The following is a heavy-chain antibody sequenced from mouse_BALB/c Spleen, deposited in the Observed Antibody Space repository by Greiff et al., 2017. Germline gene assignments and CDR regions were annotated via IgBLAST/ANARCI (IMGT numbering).Heavy chain of an antibody. Sequence: EVKLQESGPGLVKPSQSLSLTCTVTGYSITSDYAWNWIRQFPGNKLEWMGYISYSGSTSYNPSLKSRISITRDTSKNQFFLQLNSVTTEDTATYYCARQTMTTTGAMDYWGQGTSVTVSS. CDR1: GYSITSDYA. CDR3: ARQTMTTTGAMDY. D-gene: IGHD2-4*01. V-gene: IGHV3-2*02. J-gene: IGHJ4*01. CDR2: ISYSGST.